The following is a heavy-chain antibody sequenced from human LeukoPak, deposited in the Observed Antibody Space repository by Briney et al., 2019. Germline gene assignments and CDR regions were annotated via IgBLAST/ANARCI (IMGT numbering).Heavy chain of an antibody. D-gene: IGHD3-3*01. CDR3: AREKPPSFWSGYYYYGMDV. V-gene: IGHV1-3*01. CDR2: INAGNGNT. J-gene: IGHJ6*02. Sequence: ASVKVSCKASGYTFTSYAMHWVRQAPGRRLEWMGWINAGNGNTKYSQKFQGRVTITRDTSASTAYMELSSLRSEDTAVYYCAREKPPSFWSGYYYYGMDVWGQGTTVTVSS. CDR1: GYTFTSYA.